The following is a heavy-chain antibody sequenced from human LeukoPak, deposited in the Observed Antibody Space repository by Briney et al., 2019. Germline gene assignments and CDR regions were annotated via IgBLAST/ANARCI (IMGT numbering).Heavy chain of an antibody. CDR3: ARRSRYGSGSYYNQLDY. V-gene: IGHV4-39*07. CDR1: GGSISTRNYY. CDR2: IYYSGST. D-gene: IGHD3-10*01. Sequence: SETLSLTCTVSGGSISTRNYYWGWIRQPPGKGLEWIGNIYYSGSTYYNPSLKSRVTISVDTSKNQFSLKLSSVTAADTAVYYCARRSRYGSGSYYNQLDYWGQGTLVTVSS. J-gene: IGHJ4*02.